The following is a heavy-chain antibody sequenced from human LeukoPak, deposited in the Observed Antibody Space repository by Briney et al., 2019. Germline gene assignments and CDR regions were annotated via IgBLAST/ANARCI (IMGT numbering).Heavy chain of an antibody. J-gene: IGHJ4*02. CDR1: GGSFSGYY. CDR3: AGAPRSTYDY. V-gene: IGHV4-34*01. CDR2: INHSGST. Sequence: SETLSLTCAVYGGSFSGYYWRWLRQPRGKGLEWIGEINHSGSTNYNPSLKSRVTISVDTSKNQFSLKLSSVAAADTAVYYCAGAPRSTYDYWGQGTLVTVSS.